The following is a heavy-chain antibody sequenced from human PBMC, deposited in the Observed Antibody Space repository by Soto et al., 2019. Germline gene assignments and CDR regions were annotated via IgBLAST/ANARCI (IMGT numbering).Heavy chain of an antibody. V-gene: IGHV3-33*01. CDR1: GFTFSSYG. Sequence: QVQLVESGGGVVQPGRSLRLSCAASGFTFSSYGMHWVRQAPGKGLEWVAVIWDDGSNKYYADSVKGRFTISRDNSKNTLYLQMNSLSAEDTAVYYCARDRSTVNTSTSYSYYGMDVWGQGTTVTVSS. J-gene: IGHJ6*02. D-gene: IGHD4-17*01. CDR3: ARDRSTVNTSTSYSYYGMDV. CDR2: IWDDGSNK.